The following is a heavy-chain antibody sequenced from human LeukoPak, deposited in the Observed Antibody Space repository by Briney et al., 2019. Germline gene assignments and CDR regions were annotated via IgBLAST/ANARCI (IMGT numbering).Heavy chain of an antibody. CDR1: GGSISSYY. CDR2: IFYSGST. J-gene: IGHJ4*02. V-gene: IGHV4-59*01. D-gene: IGHD3-9*01. Sequence: SETLSLTCTVSGGSISSYYWSWIRQTPGKGLEWIGYIFYSGSTNYNPSLKSRVSISVDTSKNQFSLKLSSVTAADTAVYYCARAVSVDWLLSFFDYWGQGTLVTVSS. CDR3: ARAVSVDWLLSFFDY.